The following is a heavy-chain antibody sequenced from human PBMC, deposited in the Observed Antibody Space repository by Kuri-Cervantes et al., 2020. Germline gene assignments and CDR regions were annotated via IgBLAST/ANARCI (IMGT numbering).Heavy chain of an antibody. CDR3: AGGRYSSGWLNY. J-gene: IGHJ4*02. Sequence: GSLRLSCTVSGGSISSYYWSWIRQPPGQGLEWIGYISYSGNTTYNPSLKSRVTISVDTSKNHFSLSLTSVTAADTAVYYCAGGRYSSGWLNYWGQGTLVTVSS. CDR1: GGSISSYY. D-gene: IGHD6-19*01. V-gene: IGHV4-59*01. CDR2: ISYSGNT.